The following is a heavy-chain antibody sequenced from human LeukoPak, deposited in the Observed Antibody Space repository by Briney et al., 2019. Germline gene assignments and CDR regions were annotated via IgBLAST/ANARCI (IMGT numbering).Heavy chain of an antibody. Sequence: GGSLRLSCAASGFTFSNYGMHWVRQAPGKGLEWVAVISYDGGNKYYADSVKGRFTISRDNSKNTLYMQMNSLRGEDTAVYYCAKDGVVTTAKYYFDCWGQGTLVTVSS. D-gene: IGHD2-21*02. CDR1: GFTFSNYG. V-gene: IGHV3-30*18. CDR2: ISYDGGNK. CDR3: AKDGVVTTAKYYFDC. J-gene: IGHJ4*02.